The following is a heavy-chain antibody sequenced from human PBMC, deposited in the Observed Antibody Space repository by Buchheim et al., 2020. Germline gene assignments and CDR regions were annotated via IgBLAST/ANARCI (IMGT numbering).Heavy chain of an antibody. V-gene: IGHV1-8*01. CDR3: ARVDVYCTNGVCYPYYHGMDV. Sequence: QVQLVQSGAEVKKPGASVKVSCKASGYTFTRYDINWVRQATGQGLEWMGWMNPNSGNTGYAQKFQGRVTMTRNTSINTAYMELSGLTSEDTAMYYCARVDVYCTNGVCYPYYHGMDVWGQGTT. CDR2: MNPNSGNT. D-gene: IGHD2-8*01. J-gene: IGHJ6*02. CDR1: GYTFTRYD.